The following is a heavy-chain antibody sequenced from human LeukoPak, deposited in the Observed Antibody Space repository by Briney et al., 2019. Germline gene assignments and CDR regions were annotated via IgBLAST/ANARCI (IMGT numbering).Heavy chain of an antibody. CDR3: ARLRGGGTSVDS. V-gene: IGHV4-38-2*01. J-gene: IGHJ4*02. CDR2: IYHSGST. Sequence: SETLSLTCAVSGYSISSAYYWGWIRQPPGKGLERIGSIYHSGSTYYNPSLKSRVTISVDTSKNQFSLKLNSVTAADTGVYSCARLRGGGTSVDSWGRGTLVAVSS. CDR1: GYSISSAYY. D-gene: IGHD3-10*01.